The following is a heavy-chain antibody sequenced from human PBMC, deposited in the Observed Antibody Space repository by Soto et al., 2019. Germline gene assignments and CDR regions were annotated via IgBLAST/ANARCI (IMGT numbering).Heavy chain of an antibody. CDR1: GGTFSSYA. J-gene: IGHJ4*02. V-gene: IGHV1-69*13. D-gene: IGHD6-6*01. CDR2: IIPIFGTA. CDR3: ARDRALGVVAARTPHKILVFDY. Sequence: GASVKVSCKASGGTFSSYAISWVRQAPGQGLEWMGGIIPIFGTANYAQKFQGRVTITADESTSTAYMELSSLRSEDTAVYYCARDRALGVVAARTPHKILVFDYWGQGTLVTVSS.